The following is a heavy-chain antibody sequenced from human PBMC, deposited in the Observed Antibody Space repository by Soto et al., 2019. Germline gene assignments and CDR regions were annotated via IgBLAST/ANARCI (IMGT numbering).Heavy chain of an antibody. CDR3: XXGGLEPLTFDS. CDR2: TSPSGNT. J-gene: IGHJ4*02. CDR1: GGSVSSGGFS. V-gene: IGHV4-30-2*01. D-gene: IGHD1-26*01. Sequence: QLQLQESGSGLVKPSQTLSLTCVVSGGSVSSGGFSWDWFRQPPGKVLEWIGYTSPSGNTYYNPXXXXXXXXXXXXXXXXXXXXXXXXXXXXXXXXXXXXGGLEPLTFDSWGQGTLVTVSS.